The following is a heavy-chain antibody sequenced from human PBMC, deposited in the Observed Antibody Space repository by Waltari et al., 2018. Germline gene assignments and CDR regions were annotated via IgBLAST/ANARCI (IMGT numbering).Heavy chain of an antibody. V-gene: IGHV3-7*01. Sequence: EVQLVDSGGGLVKPGGSLRLSCACSVLAFGDTLWTWVGQAPGKGLEWVANIKQDGSEKYYVDSVKGRFTISRDNAKNSLYLQMNSLRAEDSAVYYCARRNGCDYWGQGTLVTVSS. CDR3: ARRNGCDY. J-gene: IGHJ4*02. D-gene: IGHD6-19*01. CDR1: VLAFGDTL. CDR2: IKQDGSEK.